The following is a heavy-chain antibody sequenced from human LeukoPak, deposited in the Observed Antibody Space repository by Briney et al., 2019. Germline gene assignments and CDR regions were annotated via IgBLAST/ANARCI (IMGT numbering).Heavy chain of an antibody. CDR2: ILDSGTT. V-gene: IGHV4-59*01. Sequence: SETLSLTCTVSGGSISTFFWHWIRQPPGKGLEWLGYILDSGTTAYNPSLKRRVTMSIDTSKNQFSLNLTSVTAADTAVYFCARDPDGYKFFDYWGRGRPVTVSS. CDR3: ARDPDGYKFFDY. D-gene: IGHD5-24*01. CDR1: GGSISTFF. J-gene: IGHJ4*02.